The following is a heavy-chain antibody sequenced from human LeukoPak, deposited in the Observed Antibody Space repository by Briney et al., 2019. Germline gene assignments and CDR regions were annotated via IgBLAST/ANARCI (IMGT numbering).Heavy chain of an antibody. CDR2: IYYSGST. V-gene: IGHV4-59*01. CDR1: GGSISSYY. D-gene: IGHD3-3*01. J-gene: IGHJ5*02. Sequence: SETLSLTCTVSGGSISSYYWSWIRQPPGKGLEWIGYIYYSGSTNYNPSLKSRVTISVDTSKNQFSLKLSSVTAADTAVYYCARDLSYDFWSGPAGPWGQGTLVTVSS. CDR3: ARDLSYDFWSGPAGP.